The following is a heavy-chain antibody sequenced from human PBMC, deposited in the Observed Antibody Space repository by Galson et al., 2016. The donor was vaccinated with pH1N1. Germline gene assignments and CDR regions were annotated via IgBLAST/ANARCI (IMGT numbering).Heavy chain of an antibody. J-gene: IGHJ4*02. CDR2: IGRDGAPI. D-gene: IGHD6-19*01. CDR1: QFTFGDHY. CDR3: ARDAGNQGSGWYYFDC. V-gene: IGHV3-11*01. Sequence: SLRLSCAASQFTFGDHYMAWVRQAPGKGLEWISYIGRDGAPIYYAASVRGRFTISRDNAKNSLHLQMNNLRAEDTAVYYCARDAGNQGSGWYYFDCWDQGTLVTVS.